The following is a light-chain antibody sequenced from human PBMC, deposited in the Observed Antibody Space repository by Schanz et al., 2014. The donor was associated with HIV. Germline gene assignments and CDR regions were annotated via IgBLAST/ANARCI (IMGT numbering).Light chain of an antibody. Sequence: TVMTQSPATLSVSPGERATLSCTASQSVSNNLAWYQQKLGQAPRLLIHSASTRVTGIPARFSGSGSGTEFTLTISGLQSEDFATYYCQQYYSYPLTFGGGTKVEIK. J-gene: IGKJ4*01. V-gene: IGKV3-15*01. CDR1: QSVSNN. CDR3: QQYYSYPLT. CDR2: SAS.